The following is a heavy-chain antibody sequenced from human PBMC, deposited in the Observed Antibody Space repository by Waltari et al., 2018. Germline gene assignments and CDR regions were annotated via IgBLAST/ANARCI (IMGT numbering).Heavy chain of an antibody. CDR3: AKRLRYSSSWYSVWFDP. CDR2: ISGSGGST. D-gene: IGHD6-13*01. J-gene: IGHJ5*02. V-gene: IGHV3-23*04. CDR1: GFTFISYA. Sequence: EVQLVESGGGLVQPGGSLRLSCAASGFTFISYAMRWVRQAPGQGLEWVSAISGSGGSTYYADSVKGRFTISRDNSKNTLYLQMNSLRAEDTAVYYCAKRLRYSSSWYSVWFDPWGQGTLVTVSS.